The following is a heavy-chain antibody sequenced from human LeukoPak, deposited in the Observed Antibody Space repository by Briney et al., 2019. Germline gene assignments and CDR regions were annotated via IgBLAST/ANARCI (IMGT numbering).Heavy chain of an antibody. CDR1: GFIFSNYA. CDR3: AIPRTYYYDSSGYDGFDY. CDR2: ISGSGGST. Sequence: GGSLRLSCAASGFIFSNYAMNWVRQAPGKGLEWVSAISGSGGSTYYADSVKGRFTIARDNSKNTLDLQMNSLRAEDTAVYYCAIPRTYYYDSSGYDGFDYWGQGTLVTVSS. J-gene: IGHJ4*02. D-gene: IGHD3-22*01. V-gene: IGHV3-23*01.